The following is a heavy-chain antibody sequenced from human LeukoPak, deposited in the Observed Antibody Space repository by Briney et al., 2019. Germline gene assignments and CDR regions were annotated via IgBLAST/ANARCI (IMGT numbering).Heavy chain of an antibody. D-gene: IGHD1-1*01. CDR1: GGSFSGYY. V-gene: IGHV4-34*01. Sequence: SETLSLTCAVYGGSFSGYYWSWIRQPPGKGLEWIGEINHWGSTNYNPSLKRRVTISVDTSKNQFSLKLSSVTAADTAVYYWARRSSWISDAFDICGQGTMVTVSS. CDR2: INHWGST. CDR3: ARRSSWISDAFDI. J-gene: IGHJ3*02.